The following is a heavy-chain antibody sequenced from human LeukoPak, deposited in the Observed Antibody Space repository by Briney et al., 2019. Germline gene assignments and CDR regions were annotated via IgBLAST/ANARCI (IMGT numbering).Heavy chain of an antibody. J-gene: IGHJ4*02. D-gene: IGHD3-22*01. CDR2: IYHSGST. Sequence: PSETLSLTCTVSGYSISSGYYWGWIRQPPGKGLEWIGSIYHSGSTYYNPSLKSRVTISVDTSKNQFSLKLSSVTAADTAVYYCATVRDYYDSSGYYPVFDYWGQGTLVTVSS. CDR3: ATVRDYYDSSGYYPVFDY. V-gene: IGHV4-38-2*02. CDR1: GYSISSGYY.